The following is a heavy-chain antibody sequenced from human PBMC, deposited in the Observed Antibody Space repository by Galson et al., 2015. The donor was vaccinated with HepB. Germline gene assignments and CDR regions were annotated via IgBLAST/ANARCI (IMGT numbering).Heavy chain of an antibody. Sequence: SVKVSCKASGGTFSSYAISWVRQAPGQGLEWMGGIIPIFGTANYAQKFQGRVTITADNSTSTAYMELSSLRSEDTAVYYCATTVTTSYYYYGMDVWGQGTTVTVSS. CDR1: GGTFSSYA. CDR3: ATTVTTSYYYYGMDV. CDR2: IIPIFGTA. J-gene: IGHJ6*02. D-gene: IGHD4-17*01. V-gene: IGHV1-69*06.